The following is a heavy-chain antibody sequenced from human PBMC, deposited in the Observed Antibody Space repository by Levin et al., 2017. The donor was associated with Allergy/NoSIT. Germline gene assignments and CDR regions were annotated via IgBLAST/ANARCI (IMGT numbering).Heavy chain of an antibody. CDR3: ARARHFDL. Sequence: PSETLSLTCTVSGGSIISGSYYWSWIRQPAGKGLEWIGRIYTSGSTNYNPSLKSRLAISIDTSKHQFSLKLSSVTAADTAVYYWARARHFDLWGRGTLVTVSS. V-gene: IGHV4-61*02. CDR2: IYTSGST. J-gene: IGHJ2*01. CDR1: GGSIISGSYY.